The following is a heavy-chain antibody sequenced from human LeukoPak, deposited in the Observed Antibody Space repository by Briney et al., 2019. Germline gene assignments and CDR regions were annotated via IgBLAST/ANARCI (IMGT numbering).Heavy chain of an antibody. Sequence: GGSLRLSCAASGFTFSSYGMHWVRQAPGKGLEWVAVIWYDGSNKYYADSVKGRFTISRDNSKNTLYLQMNSLRAEDTAVYYCASLYCSSTSCPQGIDYWGQGTLVTVSS. CDR2: IWYDGSNK. V-gene: IGHV3-33*01. CDR1: GFTFSSYG. CDR3: ASLYCSSTSCPQGIDY. J-gene: IGHJ4*02. D-gene: IGHD2-2*01.